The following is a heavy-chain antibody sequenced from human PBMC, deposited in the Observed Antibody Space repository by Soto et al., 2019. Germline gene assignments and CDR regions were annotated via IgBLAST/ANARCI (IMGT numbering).Heavy chain of an antibody. Sequence: GGSLRLSCAASGFTFSGSAMHWVRQASGKGLEWVGRIRSKANSYATAYAASVKGRFTISRDDSKNTAYLQMNSLKTEDTAVYYCTILPWQQLVSYWGQGTLVTVSS. CDR1: GFTFSGSA. J-gene: IGHJ4*02. CDR3: TILPWQQLVSY. V-gene: IGHV3-73*01. CDR2: IRSKANSYAT. D-gene: IGHD6-13*01.